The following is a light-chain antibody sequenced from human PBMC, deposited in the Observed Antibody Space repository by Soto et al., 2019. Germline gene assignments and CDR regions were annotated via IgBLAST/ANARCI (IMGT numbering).Light chain of an antibody. CDR1: QSVSSG. J-gene: IGKJ2*01. Sequence: DIQMTQSPSTLSASVGDRVTISCRASQSVSSGLAWYQQRPGKAPKLLIYKASSMATGVPSSFSGSGSGTDFTLTISSMQPDDFATYYCQQYNSYSHTCGQGTKLEIK. V-gene: IGKV1-5*03. CDR2: KAS. CDR3: QQYNSYSHT.